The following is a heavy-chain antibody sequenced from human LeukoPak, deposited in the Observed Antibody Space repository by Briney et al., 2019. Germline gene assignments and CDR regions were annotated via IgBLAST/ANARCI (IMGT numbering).Heavy chain of an antibody. J-gene: IGHJ5*02. CDR2: IWYDGSQR. V-gene: IGHV3-33*01. CDR1: GFIFSTYG. D-gene: IGHD1-26*01. Sequence: GGSLRLSCVASGFIFSTYGLHWVRQSPGRGLEWVAVIWYDGSQRYYADSVKGRFTISRDNSKNTLYLQMNSLRAEDTAVYYCYSGSYRWGQGTLVTVSS. CDR3: YSGSYR.